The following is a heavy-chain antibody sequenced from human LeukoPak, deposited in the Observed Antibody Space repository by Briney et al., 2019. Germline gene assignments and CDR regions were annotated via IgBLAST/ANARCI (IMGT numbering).Heavy chain of an antibody. J-gene: IGHJ5*02. CDR3: AKRPGIAAAGSLNWFDP. D-gene: IGHD6-13*01. CDR1: GFTFSSYA. CDR2: ISGSGGST. V-gene: IGHV3-23*01. Sequence: TGGSLRLSCAASGFTFSSYAMSWVHQAPGKGLEWVSAISGSGGSTYYADSVKGRFTISRDNSKNTLYLQMNSLRAEDTAVYYCAKRPGIAAAGSLNWFDPWGQGTLVTVSS.